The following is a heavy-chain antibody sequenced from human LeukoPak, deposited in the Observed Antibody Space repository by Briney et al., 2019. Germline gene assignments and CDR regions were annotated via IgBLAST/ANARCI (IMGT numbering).Heavy chain of an antibody. CDR3: AREEAGDDILPRAYYFDY. CDR2: INPNSGGT. D-gene: IGHD3-9*01. J-gene: IGHJ4*02. V-gene: IGHV1-2*02. Sequence: ASVKVSCKASGYTFTGYYMHWVRQAPGQGLEWMGWINPNSGGTNYAQKFQGRVTMTRDTSISTAYMELSRLRSDDTAVYYCAREEAGDDILPRAYYFDYWGQGTLATVSS. CDR1: GYTFTGYY.